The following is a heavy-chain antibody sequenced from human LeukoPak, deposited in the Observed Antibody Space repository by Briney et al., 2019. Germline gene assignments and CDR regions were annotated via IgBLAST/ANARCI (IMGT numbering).Heavy chain of an antibody. Sequence: ASVKVSCKASGYTFTSYGISWVRQAPGQGLEWMGWISAYNGNTNYAQKLQGRVTMTTDTSTSTAYMELRSLRSEDTAVYYCARGGADGQLDPERGTYYYYYMDVWGKGTTVTISS. CDR3: ARGGADGQLDPERGTYYYYYMDV. CDR1: GYTFTSYG. J-gene: IGHJ6*03. D-gene: IGHD6-13*01. CDR2: ISAYNGNT. V-gene: IGHV1-18*01.